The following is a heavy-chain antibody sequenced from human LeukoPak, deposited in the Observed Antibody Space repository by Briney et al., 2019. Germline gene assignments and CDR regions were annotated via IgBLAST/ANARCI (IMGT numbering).Heavy chain of an antibody. V-gene: IGHV3-21*01. D-gene: IGHD5-12*01. CDR3: ARDREVDGMDV. J-gene: IGHJ6*02. Sequence: GGSLRLSCAASGCTFSDYWMNWVRQPPGKGLEWVSSISSSSSYIYYADSVKGRFTISRDNAKNSLYLQMNSLRAEDTAVYYCARDREVDGMDVWGQGTTVTVSS. CDR2: ISSSSSYI. CDR1: GCTFSDYW.